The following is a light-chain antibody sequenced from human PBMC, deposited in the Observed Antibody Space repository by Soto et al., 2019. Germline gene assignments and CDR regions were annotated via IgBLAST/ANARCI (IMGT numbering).Light chain of an antibody. J-gene: IGLJ1*01. Sequence: QSALTQPASVSGSPGQSITISCTGTSSDVGGYNYVSWYQQHPGKAPKLMIYEVTNRHSGVSNRFSGSKSGSTASLTISGLQADAEADYYCSSYTSSSTYVFGTGTKLTVL. CDR1: SSDVGGYNY. CDR2: EVT. V-gene: IGLV2-14*01. CDR3: SSYTSSSTYV.